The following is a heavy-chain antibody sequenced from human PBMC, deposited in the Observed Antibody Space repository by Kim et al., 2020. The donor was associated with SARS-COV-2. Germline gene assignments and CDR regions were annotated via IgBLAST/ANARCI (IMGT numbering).Heavy chain of an antibody. CDR3: AREIPVLGDNDAFDI. J-gene: IGHJ3*02. V-gene: IGHV3-30*07. Sequence: ADSGKCRFTISRENSKNTLYLQMNSLRAEDTAVYYCAREIPVLGDNDAFDIWGQGTMVTVSS. D-gene: IGHD3-16*01.